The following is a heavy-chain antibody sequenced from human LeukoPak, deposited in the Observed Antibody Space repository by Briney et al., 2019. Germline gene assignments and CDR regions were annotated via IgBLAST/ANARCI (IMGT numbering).Heavy chain of an antibody. CDR2: ISGSGGST. Sequence: GGSLRLSCAVSRFAFSNYGMSWVRQAPGKGLEWVSAISGSGGSTYYADSVKGRFTISRDNSKNTLYLQMNSLRAEDTAVYYCAKDQYCSGGSCYLGYWGQGTLATVSS. D-gene: IGHD2-15*01. CDR1: RFAFSNYG. V-gene: IGHV3-23*01. J-gene: IGHJ4*02. CDR3: AKDQYCSGGSCYLGY.